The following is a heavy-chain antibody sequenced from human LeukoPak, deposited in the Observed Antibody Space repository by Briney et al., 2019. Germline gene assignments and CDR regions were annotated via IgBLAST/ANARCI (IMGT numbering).Heavy chain of an antibody. Sequence: GGSLRLSCEASGFTFSSYAMSWVRQAPGKGLEWVAIINPDGSTTGYVDSVKGRFTISRDNAKNSLCLQLNSLRAEDTAVYYCVRDPGWGAFDIWGQGTMVTVSS. D-gene: IGHD3-16*01. CDR2: INPDGSTT. CDR1: GFTFSSYA. V-gene: IGHV3-7*01. J-gene: IGHJ3*02. CDR3: VRDPGWGAFDI.